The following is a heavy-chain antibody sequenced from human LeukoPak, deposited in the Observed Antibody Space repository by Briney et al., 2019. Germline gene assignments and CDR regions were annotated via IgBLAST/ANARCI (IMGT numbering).Heavy chain of an antibody. CDR3: ARDPPRWYYDSSGYSDSFDY. J-gene: IGHJ4*02. CDR2: IYYSGST. V-gene: IGHV4-31*03. D-gene: IGHD3-22*01. Sequence: SQTLSLTCTVSGGSISSGGYYWSWIRQHPGKGLEWIGYIYYSGSTYYNPSLKSRVTISVDTSKNQFSLKLSSVTAADTAVYYCARDPPRWYYDSSGYSDSFDYWGQGTLVTVSS. CDR1: GGSISSGGYY.